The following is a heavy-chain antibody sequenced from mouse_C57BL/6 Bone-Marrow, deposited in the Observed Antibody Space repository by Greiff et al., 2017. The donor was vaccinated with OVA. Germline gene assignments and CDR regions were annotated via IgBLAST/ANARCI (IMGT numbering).Heavy chain of an antibody. V-gene: IGHV1-81*01. J-gene: IGHJ4*01. D-gene: IGHD2-3*01. CDR1: GYTFTSYG. CDR2: IYPRSGNT. CDR3: ARSRWLPYAMVY. Sequence: QVQLKESGAELARPGASVKLSCKASGYTFTSYGISWVKQRTGQGLEWIGEIYPRSGNTYYNEKFKGKATLTADKSSSTAYMELRSLTSEDSAVYFCARSRWLPYAMVYWGQGTSVTVSS.